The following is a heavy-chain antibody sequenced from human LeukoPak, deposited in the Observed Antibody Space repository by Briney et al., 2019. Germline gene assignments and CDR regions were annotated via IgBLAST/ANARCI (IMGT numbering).Heavy chain of an antibody. CDR2: IWYDGSNK. CDR1: GFTFRNYG. CDR3: ARDDDPSGYYRFAY. D-gene: IGHD3-22*01. Sequence: GGSLRLSCAASGFTFRNYGVHWVRQAPGKGLEWVAVIWYDGSNKYYADSVKGRFTISRDNSKNTMWLQMNSLRAEDTAVYYCARDDDPSGYYRFAYWGQGTLVTVSS. J-gene: IGHJ4*02. V-gene: IGHV3-33*01.